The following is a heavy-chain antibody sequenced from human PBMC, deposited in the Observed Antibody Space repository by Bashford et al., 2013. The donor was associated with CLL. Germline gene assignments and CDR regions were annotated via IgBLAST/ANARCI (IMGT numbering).Heavy chain of an antibody. Sequence: GSLRLSCAASGFTFSSYWMHWVRQAPGKGLVWVSRINSDGSSTSYADSVKGRFTISRDNAKNTLYLQMNSLRAEDTAVYYCARGYYYDSSGYFPIDYWGQGILVTVSS. CDR1: GFTFSSYW. CDR2: INSDGSST. D-gene: IGHD3-22*01. CDR3: ARGYYYDSSGYFPIDY. V-gene: IGHV3-74*01. J-gene: IGHJ4*02.